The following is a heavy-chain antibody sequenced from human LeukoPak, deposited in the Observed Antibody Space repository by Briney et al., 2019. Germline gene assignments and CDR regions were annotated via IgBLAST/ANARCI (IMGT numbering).Heavy chain of an antibody. CDR1: GYTFTGYY. CDR2: INPNSGGT. D-gene: IGHD4-17*01. J-gene: IGHJ4*02. CDR3: ARNPTVGDDFDY. Sequence: ASXXVSCKASGYTFTGYYMHWVGQAPGQGLEWMGRINPNSGGTNYAQKFQGRGTMNRDTNISTPYMELSRLRSDDTAVYYCARNPTVGDDFDYWGQGTLVTVSS. V-gene: IGHV1-2*06.